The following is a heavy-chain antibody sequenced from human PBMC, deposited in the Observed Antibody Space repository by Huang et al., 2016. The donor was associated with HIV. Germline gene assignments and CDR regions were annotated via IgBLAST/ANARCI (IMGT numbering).Heavy chain of an antibody. CDR2: INPGKGNT. J-gene: IGHJ5*02. CDR3: ASGQRMRESDIVATIPVS. Sequence: QVHLVQSGPEVKKPGASVKVSCKASGYNFTSRGLHWVRQAPGQGLEWMGYINPGKGNTKDSPKFQDRVTLTRDISANTAYMQLSRLTSEDTAVYYCASGQRMRESDIVATIPVSWGQGALVTVSS. CDR1: GYNFTSRG. D-gene: IGHD5-12*01. V-gene: IGHV1-3*01.